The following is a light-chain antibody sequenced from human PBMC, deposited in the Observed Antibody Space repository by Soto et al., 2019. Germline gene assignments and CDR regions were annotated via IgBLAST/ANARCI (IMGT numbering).Light chain of an antibody. V-gene: IGLV2-14*01. Sequence: QSVLTQPASVSGSPGQSITTSCTGTSSDVGLYDYVSWYQQHPGKAPQLMIYAVSNRPSGVSNRFSASKSGNTASLFISGLQAEDEADYYCSSYTSDSSYVFGSGTKVTV. CDR2: AVS. CDR3: SSYTSDSSYV. J-gene: IGLJ1*01. CDR1: SSDVGLYDY.